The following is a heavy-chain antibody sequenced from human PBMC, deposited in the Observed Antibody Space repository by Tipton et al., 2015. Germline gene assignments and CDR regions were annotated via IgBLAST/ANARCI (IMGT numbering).Heavy chain of an antibody. Sequence: TLSLTCAVHNGSLSDYYWSWIRKPTGKELQWIGEINESGSTNYNPSLKSRVTLSMDISKNQFSLKMTSVTAADTAFYYCARDRPGANYFDYWGQGTLVTVSS. V-gene: IGHV4-34*01. CDR2: INESGST. CDR3: ARDRPGANYFDY. D-gene: IGHD7-27*01. CDR1: NGSLSDYY. J-gene: IGHJ4*02.